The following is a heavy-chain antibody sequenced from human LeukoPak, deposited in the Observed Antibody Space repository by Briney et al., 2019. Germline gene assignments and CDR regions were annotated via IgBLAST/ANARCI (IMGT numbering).Heavy chain of an antibody. CDR3: ARPVGGGIAAA. V-gene: IGHV4-4*09. J-gene: IGHJ5*02. CDR2: IYTSGST. CDR1: GGSISSYY. Sequence: PSETLSLTCTVSGGSISSYYWSWIRQPPGKGLEWIGYIYTSGSTNYNPSLKSRVTISVDTSKNQFSLKLSSVTAADTAVYYCARPVGGGIAAAWGQGTLVTVSS. D-gene: IGHD6-13*01.